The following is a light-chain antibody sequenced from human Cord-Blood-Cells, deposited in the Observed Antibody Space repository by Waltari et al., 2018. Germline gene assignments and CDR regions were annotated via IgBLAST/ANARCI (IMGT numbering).Light chain of an antibody. V-gene: IGLV2-11*01. CDR3: CSYAGSYTYV. J-gene: IGLJ1*01. Sequence: QSALTQPRSVSGSPGQSVTISCTGTSSDVGGYNYVSWYQHHPGKAPKLMIYYVSKRPSGVPDSFSGSKSGTPASPTISGRQAEDEADYYCCSYAGSYTYVFETGTKVTVL. CDR1: SSDVGGYNY. CDR2: YVS.